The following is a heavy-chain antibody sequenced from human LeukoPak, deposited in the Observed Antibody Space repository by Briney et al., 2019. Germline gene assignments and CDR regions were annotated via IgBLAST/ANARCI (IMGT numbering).Heavy chain of an antibody. V-gene: IGHV4-39*07. J-gene: IGHJ6*03. CDR3: ASGGSSSWSYYMDV. Sequence: PSETLSLTCTVSGGSISSNTYYWGWIRQPPGKGLEWIGSIYYSGSTYYNPSLKSRVTISVDTSKNQFSLKLSSVTAADTAVYYCASGGSSSWSYYMDVWGKGTTVTISS. CDR2: IYYSGST. D-gene: IGHD6-13*01. CDR1: GGSISSNTYY.